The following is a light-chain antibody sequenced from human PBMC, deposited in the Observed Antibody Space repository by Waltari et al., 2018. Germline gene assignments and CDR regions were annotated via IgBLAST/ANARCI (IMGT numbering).Light chain of an antibody. CDR3: ATWDNSLRNVV. J-gene: IGLJ2*01. CDR1: ISNIGNYY. Sequence: QSVLTSPPSASASPAQQVTISCSASISNIGNYYASWYHQLPGAAPRLLIYDNNKRPSGIPDRFSASKSGTSATLAITGLQIGDEADYYCATWDNSLRNVVFGGGTKLTVL. CDR2: DNN. V-gene: IGLV1-51*01.